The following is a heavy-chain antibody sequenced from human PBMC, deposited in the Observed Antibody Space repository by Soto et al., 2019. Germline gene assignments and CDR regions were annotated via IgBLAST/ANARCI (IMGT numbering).Heavy chain of an antibody. D-gene: IGHD5-12*01. Sequence: SVKVSCKASGVSFSNFGISWERQARGQGLEWLGGIGPVFGRRNYARRLRCRLTITGEESKSTGYLEPISLSSDGTAGYYCARKGSGYNCRGKGTQVTAAS. CDR3: ARKGSGYNC. V-gene: IGHV1-69*13. CDR2: IGPVFGRR. J-gene: IGHJ4*02. CDR1: GVSFSNFG.